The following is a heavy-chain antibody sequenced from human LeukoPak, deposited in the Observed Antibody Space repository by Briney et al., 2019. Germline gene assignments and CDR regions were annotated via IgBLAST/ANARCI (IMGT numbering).Heavy chain of an antibody. D-gene: IGHD3-22*01. CDR3: ARDRRGYYDSSGPRGAFDI. CDR2: ISSSTGTI. Sequence: GGSLRLSCAASGSTFSTYSVNWVRQAPGKGLEWVSYISSSTGTIYYADSVKGRFTISRDNAKNSLYLQVNSLRAEDTAVYYCARDRRGYYDSSGPRGAFDIWGQGTMVTVSS. J-gene: IGHJ3*02. CDR1: GSTFSTYS. V-gene: IGHV3-48*01.